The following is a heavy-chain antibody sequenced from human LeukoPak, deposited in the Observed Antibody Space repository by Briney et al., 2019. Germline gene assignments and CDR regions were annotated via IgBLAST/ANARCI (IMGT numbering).Heavy chain of an antibody. CDR2: ISSSSSYI. J-gene: IGHJ5*02. CDR3: ARSRIAAAGTEWFDP. Sequence: GGFLRLSCAASGFTFSSYGMNWVRQAPGKGLEWVSSISSSSSYIYYADSVKGRFTISRDNAKNSLYLQMNSLRAEDTAVYYCARSRIAAAGTEWFDPWGQGTLVTVSS. V-gene: IGHV3-21*01. D-gene: IGHD6-13*01. CDR1: GFTFSSYG.